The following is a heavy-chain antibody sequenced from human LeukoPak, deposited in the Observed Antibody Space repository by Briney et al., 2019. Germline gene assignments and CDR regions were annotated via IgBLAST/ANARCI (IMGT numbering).Heavy chain of an antibody. CDR3: ARNPPAYYYDSSGSHLDY. CDR2: ISSSGSTI. Sequence: GGSLRLSCAASRFTFSSYEMNWVRQAPGKGLEWVSYISSSGSTIYYADSVKGRFTISRDNAKNSLYLQMNSLRAEDTAVYYCARNPPAYYYDSSGSHLDYWGQGTLVTVSS. CDR1: RFTFSSYE. J-gene: IGHJ4*02. V-gene: IGHV3-48*03. D-gene: IGHD3-22*01.